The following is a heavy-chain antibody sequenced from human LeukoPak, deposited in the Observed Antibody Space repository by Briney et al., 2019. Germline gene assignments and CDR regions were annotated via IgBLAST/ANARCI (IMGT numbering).Heavy chain of an antibody. Sequence: SETLSLTCTVSNGSISRYYWSWIRQPPGRGLDWIGYIYYTGSTYYNPSLKSWVTISVDTSKNQFSLKLNSVTAADTAVYYCARKSVAVRDAFDIWGQGTMVTVSS. CDR2: IYYTGST. J-gene: IGHJ3*02. CDR1: NGSISRYY. CDR3: ARKSVAVRDAFDI. D-gene: IGHD6-19*01. V-gene: IGHV4-59*01.